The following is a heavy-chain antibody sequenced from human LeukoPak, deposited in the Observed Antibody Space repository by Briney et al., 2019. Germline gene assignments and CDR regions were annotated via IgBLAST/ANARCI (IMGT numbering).Heavy chain of an antibody. CDR2: VYTRGSA. V-gene: IGHV4-4*07. J-gene: IGHJ4*02. CDR3: ARGDSSGYLEY. Sequence: SETLSLTCTVSGVSITTYFWSWIRRPAGKGLEWIGRVYTRGSASYNPSLNSRVSMSIDTSKNQFSLNLSSVTVADTAIYYCARGDSSGYLEYWGQGTRGTVSS. D-gene: IGHD3-22*01. CDR1: GVSITTYF.